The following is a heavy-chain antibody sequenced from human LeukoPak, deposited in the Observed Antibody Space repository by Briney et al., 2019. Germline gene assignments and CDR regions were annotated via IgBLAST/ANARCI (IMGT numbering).Heavy chain of an antibody. CDR2: INHSGST. J-gene: IGHJ5*02. V-gene: IGHV4-4*02. CDR3: ARDFFSGLGDSGYDFS. Sequence: GSLRLSCAASGFTFSSYAMSWVRQAPGKGLEWIGEINHSGSTYYNPSLKSRVTISVDTSKNQFSLKLSSVTAADTAVYYCARDFFSGLGDSGYDFSWGQGTLVTVSS. CDR1: GFTFSSYA. D-gene: IGHD5-12*01.